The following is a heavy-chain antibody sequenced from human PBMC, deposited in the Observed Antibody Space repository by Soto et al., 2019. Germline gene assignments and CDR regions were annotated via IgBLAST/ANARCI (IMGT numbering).Heavy chain of an antibody. J-gene: IGHJ3*02. CDR1: GYTFTSYA. CDR3: ARKGYYDYIWGSYQENAFDI. Sequence: ASVKVSCKASGYTFTSYAMHWVHQAPGQRLEWMGWINAGNGNTKYSQKFQGRVTITRDTSASTAYMELSSLRSEDTAVYYCARKGYYDYIWGSYQENAFDIWGQGTMVTVSS. V-gene: IGHV1-3*01. CDR2: INAGNGNT. D-gene: IGHD3-16*02.